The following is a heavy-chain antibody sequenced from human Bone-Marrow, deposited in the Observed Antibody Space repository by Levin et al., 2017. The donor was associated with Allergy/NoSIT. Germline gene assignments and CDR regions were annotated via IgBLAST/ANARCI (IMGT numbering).Heavy chain of an antibody. CDR1: GFTFSSYG. V-gene: IGHV3-33*01. CDR3: ARDSLDTVMDV. J-gene: IGHJ6*02. Sequence: QPGGSLRLSCAASGFTFSSYGMHWVRQAPGKGLEWVAVIWYDGSNKYYADSVKGRFTISRDNSKNTLYLQMNSLRAEDTAVYYCARDSLDTVMDVWGQGTTVTVSS. CDR2: IWYDGSNK. D-gene: IGHD4-17*01.